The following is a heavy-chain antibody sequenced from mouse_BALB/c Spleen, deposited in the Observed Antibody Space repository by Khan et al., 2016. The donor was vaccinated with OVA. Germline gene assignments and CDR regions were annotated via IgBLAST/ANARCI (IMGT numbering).Heavy chain of an antibody. D-gene: IGHD3-3*01. V-gene: IGHV3-2*02. CDR1: GYSITSDYA. Sequence: VQLKESGPGLVKPSQSPSLTCTVTGYSITSDYAWNWIRQFPGNKLEWMGYINYSGGTSYTPSLKSRISITRDTSKNQFFLQLNSVTTEDTATYYCVRGRAYWGQGTLVTVSA. CDR3: VRGRAY. J-gene: IGHJ3*01. CDR2: INYSGGT.